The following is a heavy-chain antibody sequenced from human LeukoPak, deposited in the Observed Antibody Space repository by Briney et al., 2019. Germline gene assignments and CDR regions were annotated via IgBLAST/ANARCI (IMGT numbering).Heavy chain of an antibody. Sequence: SETLSLTCSVSGASLGNNYWSWIRQPPGKGLEWIGYIYYSGSTNYNPSLKSRVTISVDTSKNQFSLKLSSVTAADTAVYYCARGRTSGWYRYWGQGTLVTVSS. CDR2: IYYSGST. J-gene: IGHJ4*02. CDR1: GASLGNNY. CDR3: ARGRTSGWYRY. D-gene: IGHD6-19*01. V-gene: IGHV4-59*01.